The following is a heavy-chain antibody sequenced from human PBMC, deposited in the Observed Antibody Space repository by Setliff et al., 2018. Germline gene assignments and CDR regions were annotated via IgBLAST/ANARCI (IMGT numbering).Heavy chain of an antibody. CDR2: ISRGGNTI. J-gene: IGHJ4*02. Sequence: PGGSLRLSCAASGFTFSDYYMNWIRQAPGKGLEWVSYISRGGNTIYYADSVKGRFTISRDNAKNSLYLEVNSLRAEDTAVYYCARGPTLIDSWGQGTLVTVSS. CDR1: GFTFSDYY. CDR3: ARGPTLIDS. V-gene: IGHV3-11*04. D-gene: IGHD3-16*01.